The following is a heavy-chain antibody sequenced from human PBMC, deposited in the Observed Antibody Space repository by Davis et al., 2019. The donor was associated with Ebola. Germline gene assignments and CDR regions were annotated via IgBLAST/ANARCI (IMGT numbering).Heavy chain of an antibody. D-gene: IGHD2-2*02. Sequence: AASVKVSCKASGGTFSSYAISWVRQAPGQGLEWMGWISAYNGNTNYAQKLQGRVTMTTDTSTSTAYMELRSLRSDDTAVYYCARSWGVVVVPAAIPAWFDPWGQGTLVIVSS. V-gene: IGHV1-18*01. CDR3: ARSWGVVVVPAAIPAWFDP. CDR1: GGTFSSYA. CDR2: ISAYNGNT. J-gene: IGHJ5*02.